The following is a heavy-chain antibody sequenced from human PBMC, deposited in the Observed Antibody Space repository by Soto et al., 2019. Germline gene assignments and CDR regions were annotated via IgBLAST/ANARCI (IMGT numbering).Heavy chain of an antibody. CDR1: AFTFSSYW. D-gene: IGHD3-16*01. J-gene: IGHJ3*02. CDR3: ARDLFEAARRGEYAFDI. V-gene: IGHV3-7*03. CDR2: IKQDGSEK. Sequence: PGGSLRLSYAASAFTFSSYWMSWVRQAPGKGLEWVANIKQDGSEKYYVDSVKGRFTISRDNAKNSLYLQMNSLRAEDTAVYYCARDLFEAARRGEYAFDIWGQGTMVTVSS.